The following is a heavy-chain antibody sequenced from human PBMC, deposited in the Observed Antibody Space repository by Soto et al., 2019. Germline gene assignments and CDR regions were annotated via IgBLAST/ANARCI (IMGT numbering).Heavy chain of an antibody. V-gene: IGHV4-59*01. CDR2: IYYSGST. J-gene: IGHJ3*02. Sequence: QVQLQESGPGLVKPSETLSLTCTVSGGSISSYYWSWIRQPPGKGLEWIGYIYYSGSTNYNPSLKSRVTIPVDTSKNQFSLKLSSVTAADTAVYYCAREHNTLGHHAFDIWGQGTMVTVSS. CDR1: GGSISSYY. CDR3: AREHNTLGHHAFDI. D-gene: IGHD2-2*02.